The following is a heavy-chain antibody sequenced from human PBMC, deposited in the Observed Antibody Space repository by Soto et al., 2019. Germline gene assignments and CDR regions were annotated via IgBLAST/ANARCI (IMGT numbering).Heavy chain of an antibody. J-gene: IGHJ4*02. D-gene: IGHD2-21*01. CDR2: IYPGDSDT. Sequence: EVQLVQSGAEVKKPGESLKISCKGSGYSFTSYWIGWVRQMPGKGLERMGIIYPGDSDTRYSPPFQGQGPISADKSISPACLQWCSLKASDTTRYYGAGGDCRGDCYSRYWGQGTLVTVSS. CDR3: AGGDCRGDCYSRY. V-gene: IGHV5-51*03. CDR1: GYSFTSYW.